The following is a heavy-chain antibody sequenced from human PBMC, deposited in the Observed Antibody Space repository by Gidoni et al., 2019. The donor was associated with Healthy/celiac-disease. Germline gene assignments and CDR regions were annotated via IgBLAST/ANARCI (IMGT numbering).Heavy chain of an antibody. D-gene: IGHD2-2*01. Sequence: QVQLQQLGAGLLKPSETLSLTCAVYGGSFSGYYWSWIRQPPGKGLEWIGEINHSGSTNYNPSLKSRVTISVDTSKNQFSLKLSSVTAADTAVYYCARGNYCSSTSCPGDNWFDPWGQGTLVTVSS. CDR2: INHSGST. V-gene: IGHV4-34*01. CDR3: ARGNYCSSTSCPGDNWFDP. J-gene: IGHJ5*02. CDR1: GGSFSGYY.